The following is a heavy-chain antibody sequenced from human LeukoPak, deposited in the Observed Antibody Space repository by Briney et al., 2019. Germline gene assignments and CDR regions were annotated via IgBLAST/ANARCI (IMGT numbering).Heavy chain of an antibody. D-gene: IGHD1-26*01. V-gene: IGHV3-21*01. CDR3: ARELNSGLDC. Sequence: GGSLRLSCAASGFSFSSYHMSWVRQAPGKGLEWVSSISGSTTYTYYAGSVRGRFNISRDNARTSLYLLMNSLTAEDTAIYYCARELNSGLDCWGQGTLVTVSS. J-gene: IGHJ4*02. CDR2: ISGSTTYT. CDR1: GFSFSSYH.